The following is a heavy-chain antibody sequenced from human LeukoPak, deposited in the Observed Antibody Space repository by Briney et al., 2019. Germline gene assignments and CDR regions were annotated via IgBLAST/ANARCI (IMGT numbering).Heavy chain of an antibody. Sequence: PGGSLRLSCAASGFTFSRNWRHWVRQVPGKGLVWVSRINTDGSNTGYADSVKGRFTISKDNAKNTLYLHMNSLRVEDTAVYYCATDRYSAADYWGQGTLVTVSS. CDR3: ATDRYSAADY. V-gene: IGHV3-74*01. J-gene: IGHJ4*02. CDR1: GFTFSRNW. CDR2: INTDGSNT. D-gene: IGHD2-2*01.